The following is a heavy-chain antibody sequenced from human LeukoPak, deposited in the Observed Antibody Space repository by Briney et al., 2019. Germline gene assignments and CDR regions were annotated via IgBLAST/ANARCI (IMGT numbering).Heavy chain of an antibody. CDR2: IYSGGNT. V-gene: IGHV3-53*01. D-gene: IGHD4-23*01. Sequence: PGGSLRLSCAASGFTVSSNYLSWVRQAPGKGLECVSVIYSGGNTYYADSVKGRFTISRDNSKITLFLQMNSLRAEDTAVYYCARRGDGGRSFDYWGQGTLVTVSS. CDR1: GFTVSSNY. CDR3: ARRGDGGRSFDY. J-gene: IGHJ4*02.